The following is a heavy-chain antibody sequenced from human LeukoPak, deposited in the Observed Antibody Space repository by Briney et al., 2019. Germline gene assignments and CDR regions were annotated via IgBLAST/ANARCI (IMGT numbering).Heavy chain of an antibody. V-gene: IGHV4-34*01. Sequence: SSETLSLTCAVYGGSFSGYYWSWIRQPPGKGLEWIGEINHSGSTNYNPSLKSRVTISVDTSKNQFSLKLSSVTAADTAVYYCARGYCSGGSCYYYYYYYMDVWGKGTTVTVS. D-gene: IGHD2-15*01. CDR3: ARGYCSGGSCYYYYYYYMDV. CDR1: GGSFSGYY. J-gene: IGHJ6*03. CDR2: INHSGST.